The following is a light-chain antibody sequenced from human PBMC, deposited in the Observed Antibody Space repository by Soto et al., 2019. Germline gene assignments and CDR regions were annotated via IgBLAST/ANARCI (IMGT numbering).Light chain of an antibody. Sequence: EIVLTQSPGTLSLSPGERATLSCRASQSVSSSYLGWYQQKPGQAPRLLIYGASGRATGIPDRFSGSGVWTDFPFTLSRLEPEDFAVYYCQHYGGSPSFTFGPGTKVDIK. CDR2: GAS. V-gene: IGKV3-20*01. CDR3: QHYGGSPSFT. J-gene: IGKJ3*01. CDR1: QSVSSSY.